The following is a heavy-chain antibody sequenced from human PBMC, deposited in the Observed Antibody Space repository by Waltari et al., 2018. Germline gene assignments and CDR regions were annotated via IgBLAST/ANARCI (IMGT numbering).Heavy chain of an antibody. V-gene: IGHV1-2*02. J-gene: IGHJ5*02. Sequence: QVQLVQSGAEVKKPGASVKVSCKASGYTFTGYYMHWVRQAPGQGLEWMGWINPNSGGTSYAQKFQGRVTMTRDTSISTAYMELSRLRSDDTAVYYCAREVLLVGGDWFDPWGQGTLVTVSS. CDR3: AREVLLVGGDWFDP. CDR1: GYTFTGYY. D-gene: IGHD1-26*01. CDR2: INPNSGGT.